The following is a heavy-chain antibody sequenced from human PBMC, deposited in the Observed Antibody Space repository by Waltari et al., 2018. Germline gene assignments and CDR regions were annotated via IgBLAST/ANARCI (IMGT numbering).Heavy chain of an antibody. CDR1: GLAFMGFA. V-gene: IGHV3-23*01. Sequence: EVLLLESAGGLVQRGEALRLSCAASGLAFMGFAMTWVRPAPGGGLECVASVGGVGAIAFYADSVKCRFTIVRDNASDTAYRQMHSLRVNVSAVYYCAKGSRGYTNYFLDSWVQATLASVSS. D-gene: IGHD3-16*02. CDR3: AKGSRGYTNYFLDS. J-gene: IGHJ4*02. CDR2: VGGVGAIA.